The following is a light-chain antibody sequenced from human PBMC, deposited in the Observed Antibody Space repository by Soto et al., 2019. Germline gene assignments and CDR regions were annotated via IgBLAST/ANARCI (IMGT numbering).Light chain of an antibody. V-gene: IGKV3-20*01. Sequence: EFVFTQSPGTLSLSTGERATLSCRASQSVSSSYLAWYQQKPGQAPRLLIYGASSRATGIPDRFSGSGSGTDFTLTISRLEPEDFAVYYCQQYGSSRLTFGGGTKVDIK. CDR2: GAS. J-gene: IGKJ4*01. CDR3: QQYGSSRLT. CDR1: QSVSSSY.